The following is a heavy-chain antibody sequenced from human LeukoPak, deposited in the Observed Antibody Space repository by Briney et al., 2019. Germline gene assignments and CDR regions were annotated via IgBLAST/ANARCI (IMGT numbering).Heavy chain of an antibody. CDR3: ARTTMVRGTYYMDV. D-gene: IGHD3-10*01. J-gene: IGHJ6*03. Sequence: SETLSLTCAVYGGSFSGYYWSWIRQPPGKGLEWIGYIYYSGYTNYNPSLKSRVTISVDTSKNQFSLKPSSVTAADTAVYYCARTTMVRGTYYMDVWGKGTTVTISS. CDR2: IYYSGYT. CDR1: GGSFSGYY. V-gene: IGHV4-59*01.